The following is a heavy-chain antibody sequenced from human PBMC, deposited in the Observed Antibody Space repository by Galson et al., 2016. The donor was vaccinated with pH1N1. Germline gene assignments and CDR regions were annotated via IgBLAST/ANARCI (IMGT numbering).Heavy chain of an antibody. CDR1: GFTFSSYW. Sequence: SLRLSCAASGFTFSSYWMSWVRQAPGKGLEWVANIKQDGGATYYVDSVKGRFTISRDNAKNSLYLQMNSLRAEDTAVYYCARANNLDYWGQGTLVTVSS. V-gene: IGHV3-7*01. D-gene: IGHD1/OR15-1a*01. J-gene: IGHJ4*02. CDR2: IKQDGGAT. CDR3: ARANNLDY.